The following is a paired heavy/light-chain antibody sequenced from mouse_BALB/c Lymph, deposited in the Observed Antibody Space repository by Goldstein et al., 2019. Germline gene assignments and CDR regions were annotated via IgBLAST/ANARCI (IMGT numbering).Light chain of an antibody. J-gene: IGKJ1*01. Sequence: DIQMTQTTSSLSASLGDRVTISCRASQDISNYLNWYQQKPDGTVKLLIYYTSRLHSGVPSRFSGSGSGTDYSLTISNLEQEDIATYFCQQGNTLPWTFGGGTKLEIK. CDR1: QDISNY. CDR3: QQGNTLPWT. V-gene: IGKV10-96*01. CDR2: YTS.
Heavy chain of an antibody. J-gene: IGHJ1*01. CDR1: GYSITSDYA. CDR2: ISYSGST. CDR3: ARFLTGTGYFDV. D-gene: IGHD4-1*01. V-gene: IGHV3-2*02. Sequence: DVQLQESGPGLVKPSQSLSLTCTVTGYSITSDYAWNWIRQFPGNKLEWMGYISYSGSTSYNPSLKSRISITRDTSKNQFFLQLNSVTTEDTATYYCARFLTGTGYFDVWGAGTTVTVSS.